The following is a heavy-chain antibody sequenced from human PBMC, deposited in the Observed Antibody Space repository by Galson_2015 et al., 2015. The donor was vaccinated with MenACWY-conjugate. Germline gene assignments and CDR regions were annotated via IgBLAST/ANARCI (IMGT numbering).Heavy chain of an antibody. CDR3: TRDPGPDPGNLQFDP. V-gene: IGHV3-53*01. CDR1: GFSVSSSY. CDR2: IYSGGST. Sequence: SLRLSCAVSGFSVSSSYMSWVRQAPGKGLEWLSVIYSGGSTYYAESVKGRFTISRDNSKNTLYLQMNSLRDEDMAFYFCTRDPGPDPGNLQFDPRGQGIQVTLSS. J-gene: IGHJ5*02.